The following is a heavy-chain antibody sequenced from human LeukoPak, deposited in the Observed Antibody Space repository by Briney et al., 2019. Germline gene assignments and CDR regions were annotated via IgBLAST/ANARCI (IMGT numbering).Heavy chain of an antibody. CDR1: GFIFSRYG. J-gene: IGHJ4*02. CDR2: IQYDESNK. CDR3: AKDLYGSGSYQIRLFDY. V-gene: IGHV3-30*02. Sequence: PGGSLRLSCIASGFIFSRYGMHWVRQAPGRGLQWVAFIQYDESNKYYADSIKGRFTLSRDNSKNTLYLQMNSLRPEDTAVYYCAKDLYGSGSYQIRLFDYWGQGTLVTVSS. D-gene: IGHD3-10*01.